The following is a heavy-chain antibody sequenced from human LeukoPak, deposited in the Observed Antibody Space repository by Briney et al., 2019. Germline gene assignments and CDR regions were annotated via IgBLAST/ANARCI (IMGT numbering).Heavy chain of an antibody. J-gene: IGHJ3*02. CDR1: AFTFSSYA. CDR2: ISGSGGST. V-gene: IGHV3-23*01. D-gene: IGHD2-15*01. Sequence: GESLRLSCAASAFTFSSYAMSWVRQAPGKGLEWVSAISGSGGSTFYADSVKGRFTISRDNSKNTLYLQMNSLRAEDTAVYYCAREADCSGGSCYRGAFDIWGQGTMVTVSS. CDR3: AREADCSGGSCYRGAFDI.